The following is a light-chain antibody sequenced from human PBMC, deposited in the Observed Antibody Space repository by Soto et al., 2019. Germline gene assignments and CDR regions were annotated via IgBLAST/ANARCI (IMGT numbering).Light chain of an antibody. V-gene: IGKV3-11*01. CDR1: QSLSSS. J-gene: IGKJ5*01. CDR3: QQYGSLIT. CDR2: GAS. Sequence: EVVVTQSRATLSLYPGERATLSCRASQSLSSSLAWYQQKPCQAPRLLIYGASNGATGIPARFSGTGSGTDFTLTINRLEPEDSAVYYCQQYGSLITFGQGTRLEIK.